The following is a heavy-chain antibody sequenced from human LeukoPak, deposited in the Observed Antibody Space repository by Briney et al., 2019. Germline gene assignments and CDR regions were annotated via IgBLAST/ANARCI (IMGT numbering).Heavy chain of an antibody. CDR1: GGSISGYY. CDR3: ARPRTAWSSHWYFEV. D-gene: IGHD1-1*01. J-gene: IGHJ2*01. V-gene: IGHV4-59*01. Sequence: SETLSLTCTVSGGSISGYYWSWIRQPPGKGLEWIGYIFYSGSTNYNPSLKSRVTISIDTSKNQFSLRLSSVTAADTAVYYCARPRTAWSSHWYFEVWGRGTLVTVSS. CDR2: IFYSGST.